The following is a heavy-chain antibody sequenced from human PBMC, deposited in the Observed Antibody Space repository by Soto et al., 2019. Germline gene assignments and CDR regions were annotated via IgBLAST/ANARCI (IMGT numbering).Heavy chain of an antibody. CDR3: ARERGSKSMDV. CDR2: IRQDGSEG. Sequence: GGSLRLSCAASGFTFSNYWMTWVHQAPGKGLEWVANIRQDGSEGSYVDSVKGRFTISRDNAKVSLFLQMNSLRAEDTAVYYCARERGSKSMDVWGQGTTVTVSS. D-gene: IGHD2-15*01. J-gene: IGHJ6*02. CDR1: GFTFSNYW. V-gene: IGHV3-7*03.